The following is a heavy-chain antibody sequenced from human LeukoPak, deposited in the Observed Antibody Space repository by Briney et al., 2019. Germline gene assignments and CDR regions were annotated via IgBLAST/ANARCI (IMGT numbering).Heavy chain of an antibody. V-gene: IGHV3-21*01. D-gene: IGHD3-9*01. CDR2: ISSSSYYI. CDR3: ATSDFNILTGYNDY. CDR1: GFTFSSYT. Sequence: TGGSLRLSCAASGFTFSSYTMNWVRQAPGKGLEWVSFISSSSYYIYYADSVKGRFTISRDNAKNSLYLQMNSLRAEDTAVYYCATSDFNILTGYNDYWGQGTLVTVSS. J-gene: IGHJ4*02.